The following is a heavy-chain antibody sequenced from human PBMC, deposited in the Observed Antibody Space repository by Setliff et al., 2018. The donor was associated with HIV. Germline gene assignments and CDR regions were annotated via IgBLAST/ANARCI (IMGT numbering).Heavy chain of an antibody. Sequence: PGGSLRLSCAASGFTFSSYGMHWVRQAPGKGLEWMAVIWYDGSNKYYADSVKGRFTISRDNSKNALYLQMNSLRIEDSGAYYCANSYSASGNYHYYDYLDVWGKGTTVTVSS. CDR1: GFTFSSYG. J-gene: IGHJ6*03. CDR3: ANSYSASGNYHYYDYLDV. CDR2: IWYDGSNK. D-gene: IGHD3-10*01. V-gene: IGHV3-33*08.